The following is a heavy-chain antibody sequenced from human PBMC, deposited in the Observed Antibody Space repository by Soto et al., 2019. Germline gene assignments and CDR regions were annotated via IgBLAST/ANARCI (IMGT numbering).Heavy chain of an antibody. CDR2: MHPNSGNT. Sequence: SVRVSCKASGYTFTSYDINWVRQDTGQGLETMGWMHPNSGNTGYAQKLQGRVTMSRNTSISTGYMELSSLRSEDTAVHYCASGRELVERDVWGKESTVTVSS. J-gene: IGHJ6*01. CDR1: GYTFTSYD. D-gene: IGHD6-6*01. V-gene: IGHV1-8*01. CDR3: ASGRELVERDV.